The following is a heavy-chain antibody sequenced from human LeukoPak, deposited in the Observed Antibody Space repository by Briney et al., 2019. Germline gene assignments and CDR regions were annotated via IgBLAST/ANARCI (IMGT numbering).Heavy chain of an antibody. V-gene: IGHV4-38-2*01. CDR3: VHVLAGGFDP. D-gene: IGHD2-8*02. J-gene: IGHJ5*02. Sequence: SETLSLTCAVSGYSISSDYFWGWIRQPPRKGLEWIGSINPSGTAYYNPSLKSRVTISKNTFSLKLTSMTAADTAVYYCVHVLAGGFDPWGQGTLVTVSS. CDR1: GYSISSDYF. CDR2: INPSGTA.